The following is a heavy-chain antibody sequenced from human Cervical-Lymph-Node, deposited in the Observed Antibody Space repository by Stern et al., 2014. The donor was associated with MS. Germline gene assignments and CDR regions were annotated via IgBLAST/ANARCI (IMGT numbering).Heavy chain of an antibody. Sequence: HLEESGPDLVKPGRTLRLSCAAFGFSFGDYTMHWGRLPPGKGLERVAGSSWNSGTTSYAGPLQGGFPSSRANAYRSPSLQMSSLRPEDTALYYCARDITGSSAYFAYWGQGTLVTVSS. V-gene: IGHV3-9*01. J-gene: IGHJ4*02. CDR3: ARDITGSSAYFAY. CDR2: SSWNSGTT. D-gene: IGHD1-14*01. CDR1: GFSFGDYT.